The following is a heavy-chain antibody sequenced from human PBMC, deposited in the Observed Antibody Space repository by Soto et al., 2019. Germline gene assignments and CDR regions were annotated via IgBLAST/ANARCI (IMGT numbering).Heavy chain of an antibody. CDR2: IYYSGTT. CDR1: GGSISSGDYY. V-gene: IGHV4-30-4*01. CDR3: ARSPSGYGDFGF. D-gene: IGHD6-25*01. Sequence: QVQLQESGPGLVKPSQTLSLTCTVSGGSISSGDYYWSWIRQPPGKGLEWIGYIYYSGTTYYNPSLESRLTISTDTSKNQLSLKLTSVSAADTAVYYCARSPSGYGDFGFWGQGTLVTVSS. J-gene: IGHJ4*02.